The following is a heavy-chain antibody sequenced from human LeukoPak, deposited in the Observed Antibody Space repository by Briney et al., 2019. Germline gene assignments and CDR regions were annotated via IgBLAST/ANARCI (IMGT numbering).Heavy chain of an antibody. CDR1: GGSISSYY. D-gene: IGHD3-10*01. CDR3: ARSPPMVRGVFDP. V-gene: IGHV4-59*01. J-gene: IGHJ5*02. CDR2: IYYSGST. Sequence: SETLSLTCTVSGGSISSYYWSWIRQPPGKGLEWIGYIYYSGSTNYNPSLKSRVTISVDTSKNQFSLKLSSVTAADTAVYYCARSPPMVRGVFDPWGQGTLVTVSS.